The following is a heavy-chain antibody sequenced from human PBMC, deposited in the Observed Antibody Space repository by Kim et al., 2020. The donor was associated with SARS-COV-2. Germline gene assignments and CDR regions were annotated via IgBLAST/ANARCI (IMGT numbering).Heavy chain of an antibody. CDR2: IYPGDSDT. D-gene: IGHD4-4*01. J-gene: IGHJ6*02. Sequence: GESLKISCKGSGYSFTSYWIGWVRQMPGKGLEWMGIIYPGDSDTRYSPSFQGQVTISADKSISTAYLQWSSLKASDTAMYYCARLTDTTVTFDYYYYYGMDVWGQGTTVTVSS. CDR3: ARLTDTTVTFDYYYYYGMDV. V-gene: IGHV5-51*01. CDR1: GYSFTSYW.